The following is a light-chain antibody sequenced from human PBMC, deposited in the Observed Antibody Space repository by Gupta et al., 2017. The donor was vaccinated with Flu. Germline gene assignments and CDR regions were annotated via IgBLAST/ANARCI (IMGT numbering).Light chain of an antibody. CDR2: QNT. V-gene: IGLV3-1*01. CDR3: QAWDSPYVV. Sequence: YDLTQPPSVSVSPGHTVPTSCSGHNLEQKYACWYQPQPGQSPVLVIFQNTKRPSGIACRFSASNSSNAATLTIAGTQVMDEADYYCQAWDSPYVVFGGGTKLTVL. CDR1: NLEQKY. J-gene: IGLJ2*01.